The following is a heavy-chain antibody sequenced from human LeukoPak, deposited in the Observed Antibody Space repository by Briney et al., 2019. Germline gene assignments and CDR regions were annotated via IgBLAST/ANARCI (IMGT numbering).Heavy chain of an antibody. CDR2: INHSGST. Sequence: PSETLSLTCAAYGGSFSGYYWTWIRQPPGKGLEWIGEINHSGSTNYNPSLKSRVTMSVDTSMNQFSLRLNSVTAADTAVYYCARAYGSGSYHSNWFESWGQGTLVIVSS. J-gene: IGHJ5*01. D-gene: IGHD3-10*01. CDR1: GGSFSGYY. CDR3: ARAYGSGSYHSNWFES. V-gene: IGHV4-34*01.